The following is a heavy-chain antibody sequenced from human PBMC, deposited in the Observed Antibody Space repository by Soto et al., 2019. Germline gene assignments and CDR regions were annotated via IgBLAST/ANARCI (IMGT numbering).Heavy chain of an antibody. Sequence: GASVKGSCKASGYTFTSYAMHWVRQAPGQRLEWMGWINAGNGNTKYSQKFQGRVTITRDTSASTAYMELSSLRSEDTAVYYCARLPTPQEIPIFYHWGQGTLVTVSS. CDR2: INAGNGNT. V-gene: IGHV1-3*01. J-gene: IGHJ4*02. CDR3: ARLPTPQEIPIFYH. CDR1: GYTFTSYA. D-gene: IGHD3-3*02.